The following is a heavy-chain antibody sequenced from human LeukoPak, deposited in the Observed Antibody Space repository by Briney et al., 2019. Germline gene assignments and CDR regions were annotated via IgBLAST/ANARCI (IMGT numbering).Heavy chain of an antibody. Sequence: TGGSLRLSCAASGFSLNNAWMSWVRQAPGKGLEWVGRIKTKTDGGTIDYAAPVKGRSTISRDYSKNMVYLLMNSLKTEDTAVYYCTTSYYDSSGFRAWGQGTLVTVSS. D-gene: IGHD3-22*01. CDR1: GFSLNNAW. J-gene: IGHJ4*02. CDR3: TTSYYDSSGFRA. V-gene: IGHV3-15*01. CDR2: IKTKTDGGTI.